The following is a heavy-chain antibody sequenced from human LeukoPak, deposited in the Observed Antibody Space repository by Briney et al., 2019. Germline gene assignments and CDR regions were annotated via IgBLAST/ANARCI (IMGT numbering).Heavy chain of an antibody. D-gene: IGHD5-24*01. Sequence: SETLSLTCTVSGGSINNYYWSWIRQPPGKGLEWIGYIYYSGSTNYNPSLKSRVTISLDTSKTQFSLMLTSVTAADTAVYYCARVRDGSHRNAKLDYWGQGTLVTVSS. J-gene: IGHJ4*02. CDR3: ARVRDGSHRNAKLDY. CDR2: IYYSGST. V-gene: IGHV4-59*01. CDR1: GGSINNYY.